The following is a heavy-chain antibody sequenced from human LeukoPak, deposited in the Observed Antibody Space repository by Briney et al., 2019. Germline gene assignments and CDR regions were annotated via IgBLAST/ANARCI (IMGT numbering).Heavy chain of an antibody. Sequence: ASVKVSCKASGYSFDAYGISWVRQAPGQGLEWLGWISTYNGDTNYAPNLQGRVSMTTDTSTSTVSMELRSLRSDDTAVYYCARGCVHCSYTSRGGDSFNVWGQGTKVTASS. CDR3: ARGCVHCSYTSRGGDSFNV. D-gene: IGHD2-2*01. J-gene: IGHJ3*01. V-gene: IGHV1-18*01. CDR2: ISTYNGDT. CDR1: GYSFDAYG.